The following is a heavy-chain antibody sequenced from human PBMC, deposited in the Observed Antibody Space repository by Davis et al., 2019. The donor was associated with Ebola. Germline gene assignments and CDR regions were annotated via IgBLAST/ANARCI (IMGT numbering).Heavy chain of an antibody. CDR3: ARGVTATLLGDWFDP. Sequence: ASVKVSCKASGYTFTSYAMHWVRQAPGQRLEWMGWINAGNGNTKYSQKFQGRVTMTRNTSISTAYMELSSLRSEDTAVYYCARGVTATLLGDWFDPWGQGTLVTVSS. V-gene: IGHV1-3*01. CDR1: GYTFTSYA. CDR2: INAGNGNT. J-gene: IGHJ5*02. D-gene: IGHD2-15*01.